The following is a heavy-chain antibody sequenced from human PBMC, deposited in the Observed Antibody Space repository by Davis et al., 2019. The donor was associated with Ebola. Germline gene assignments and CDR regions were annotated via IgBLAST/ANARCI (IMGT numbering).Heavy chain of an antibody. CDR1: GFTVSSNY. CDR3: ARATIFGVVILDYYGMDV. Sequence: GESLKISCAASGFTVSSNYMSWVRQAPGKGLEWVSVIYSGGSTYYADSVKGRFTISRDNSKNTLYLQMNSLRAEDTAVYYCARATIFGVVILDYYGMDVWGQGTTVTVSS. J-gene: IGHJ6*02. D-gene: IGHD3-3*01. CDR2: IYSGGST. V-gene: IGHV3-53*01.